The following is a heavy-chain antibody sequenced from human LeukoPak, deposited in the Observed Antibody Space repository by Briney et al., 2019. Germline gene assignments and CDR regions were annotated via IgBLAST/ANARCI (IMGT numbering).Heavy chain of an antibody. V-gene: IGHV4-34*01. CDR3: ARDARGSSYMDV. J-gene: IGHJ6*02. D-gene: IGHD3-10*01. CDR1: GGSFSGYY. CDR2: INHSGST. Sequence: SETLSLTCAVYGGSFSGYYWSWIRQPPGKGLEWIGEINHSGSTNYNPSLKSRVTISVDTSKNQFSLKVSSVTAADTAVYYCARDARGSSYMDVWGQGTTVTVSS.